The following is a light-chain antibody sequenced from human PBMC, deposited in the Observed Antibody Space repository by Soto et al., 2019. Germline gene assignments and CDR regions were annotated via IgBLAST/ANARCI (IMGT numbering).Light chain of an antibody. J-gene: IGKJ4*01. CDR2: AAS. CDR1: QTVSSSH. Sequence: EIVLTQSPDTLSLSPGETATLSCRASQTVSSSHLAWYQQKPGQAPRLLIYAASKRATGIPDRFSGGGSGTDFTLTISRLEPEDFAVYYCQQFSSYPLTFGGGTKVDTK. V-gene: IGKV3-20*01. CDR3: QQFSSYPLT.